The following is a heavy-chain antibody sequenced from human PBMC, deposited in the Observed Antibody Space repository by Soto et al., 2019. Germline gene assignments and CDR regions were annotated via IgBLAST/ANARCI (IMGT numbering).Heavy chain of an antibody. J-gene: IGHJ4*02. CDR3: ARMGLLYYFDY. D-gene: IGHD1-26*01. V-gene: IGHV4-61*08. CDR1: GASINSGDYY. Sequence: PSGTQSLTCTVSGASINSGDYYWSWIRQPPGKGLEWIGHIYYSCSTNYNPSLKSRVTMSVDTSKNQFCLKLSSVTAADTAVYYCARMGLLYYFDYWGQGTLVTVSS. CDR2: IYYSCST.